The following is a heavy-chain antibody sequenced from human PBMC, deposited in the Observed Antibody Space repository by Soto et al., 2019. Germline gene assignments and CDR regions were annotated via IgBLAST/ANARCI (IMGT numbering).Heavy chain of an antibody. V-gene: IGHV3-23*01. CDR1: GFTFSNYA. J-gene: IGHJ4*02. D-gene: IGHD3-22*01. CDR2: ISGSCGST. CDR3: AKGTSYYDSSGFDY. Sequence: EVQLLESGGDLLQPGGSLRLSCVASGFTFSNYAMTWVRQAPGKGLEWVSVISGSCGSTYYADSVKGRFTIYRDTSKNTLYLQMNNLRADDTALYYCAKGTSYYDSSGFDYWGQGTLVTVSS.